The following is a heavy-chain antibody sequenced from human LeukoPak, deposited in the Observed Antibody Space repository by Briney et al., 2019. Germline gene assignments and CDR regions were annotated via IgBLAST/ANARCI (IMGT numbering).Heavy chain of an antibody. D-gene: IGHD4-23*01. CDR3: AKDDGGNYPTSFDI. J-gene: IGHJ3*02. Sequence: PGGSLRLSCAASGFTFSSYTMNWVRQALGQGLEWVSTISDPHSGSETHYADSVQGRFTISRDDSQNMVYLQMDSLRAEDTAVYYCAKDDGGNYPTSFDIWGQGTMVTVSS. CDR2: ISDPHSGSET. CDR1: GFTFSSYT. V-gene: IGHV3-23*01.